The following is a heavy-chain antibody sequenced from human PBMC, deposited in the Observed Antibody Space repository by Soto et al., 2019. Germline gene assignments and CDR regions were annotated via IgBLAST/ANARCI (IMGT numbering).Heavy chain of an antibody. Sequence: QVQLVQSGAEVKKPGASVKVSCKASGYTFTSYGISWVRQAPGQGLEWMGWISAYNGNTNYAQKLQGRVTMTTDTSXXTAYMELRSLRSDDTAVYYCARDFGRIVATTKIDYWGQGTLVTVSS. CDR3: ARDFGRIVATTKIDY. CDR2: ISAYNGNT. D-gene: IGHD5-12*01. J-gene: IGHJ4*02. CDR1: GYTFTSYG. V-gene: IGHV1-18*01.